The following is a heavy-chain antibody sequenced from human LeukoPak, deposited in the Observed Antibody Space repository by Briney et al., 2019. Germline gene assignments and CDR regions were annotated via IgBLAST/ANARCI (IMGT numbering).Heavy chain of an antibody. D-gene: IGHD3-9*01. CDR1: GGSISSYY. CDR3: ARGCLRYFDWLLRYNWFDP. Sequence: SETLSLTCTVSGGSISSYYWSWIRQPPGKGLEWIGYIYYSGSTYYNPSLKSRVTISVDTSKNQFSLKLSSVTAADAAVYYCARGCLRYFDWLLRYNWFDPWGQGTLVTVSS. V-gene: IGHV4-59*12. J-gene: IGHJ5*02. CDR2: IYYSGST.